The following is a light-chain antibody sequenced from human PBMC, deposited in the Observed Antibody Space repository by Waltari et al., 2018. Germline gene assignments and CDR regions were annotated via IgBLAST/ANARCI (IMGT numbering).Light chain of an antibody. J-gene: IGKJ1*01. CDR1: QSIHSN. CDR2: GAS. Sequence: EIVMTQSPATLSVSPGERVPLSCRARQSIHSNLAWYQQTPGQAPRLLISGASTRATGVPARFSGTGSGTEFTLTISSLQSEEFAIYYCQQYNDWWTFGQGTKVEVK. V-gene: IGKV3-15*01. CDR3: QQYNDWWT.